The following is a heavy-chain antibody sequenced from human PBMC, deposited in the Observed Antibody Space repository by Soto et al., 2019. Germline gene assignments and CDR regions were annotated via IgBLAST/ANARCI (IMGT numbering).Heavy chain of an antibody. Sequence: QVQLLQSGAEVKKPGASVKVSCKASGYTFTNSGITWVRQAPGQGLEWLGWISAYNGDTHYTQRLQGRVTMTTDTTTSTAYMELRGLRSDDTAVYYGARVRQLVGYFYYYMDVWGKGTTVTVSS. CDR1: GYTFTNSG. D-gene: IGHD6-6*01. J-gene: IGHJ6*03. V-gene: IGHV1-18*01. CDR2: ISAYNGDT. CDR3: ARVRQLVGYFYYYMDV.